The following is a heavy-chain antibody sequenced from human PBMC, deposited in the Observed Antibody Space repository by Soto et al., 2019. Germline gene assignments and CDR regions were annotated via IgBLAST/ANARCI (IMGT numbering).Heavy chain of an antibody. Sequence: SETLSLTYTVSGGSIRSYYWSWIRQPPGKGLEWIGYIYYSGSTNYNPSLKSRVTISVDTSKNQFSLKLSSVTAADTAVYYCARIRYSGYDLDYWGQGTLVTVSS. J-gene: IGHJ4*02. V-gene: IGHV4-59*01. CDR1: GGSIRSYY. D-gene: IGHD5-12*01. CDR3: ARIRYSGYDLDY. CDR2: IYYSGST.